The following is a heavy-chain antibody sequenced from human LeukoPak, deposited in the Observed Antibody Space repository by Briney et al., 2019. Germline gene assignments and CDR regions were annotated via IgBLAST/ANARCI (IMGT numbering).Heavy chain of an antibody. CDR2: INPGSGDT. Sequence: ASVKVSCKASGYTFTAHYMHWVRQAPGQGLEWMGRINPGSGDTEYGQRFQGRVTLTRDTSSSTANMELRRLRSDDTAVYYCARDPGYSYAFDTWGQGTVVIVSS. CDR3: ARDPGYSYAFDT. J-gene: IGHJ3*02. V-gene: IGHV1-2*06. CDR1: GYTFTAHY. D-gene: IGHD2-21*01.